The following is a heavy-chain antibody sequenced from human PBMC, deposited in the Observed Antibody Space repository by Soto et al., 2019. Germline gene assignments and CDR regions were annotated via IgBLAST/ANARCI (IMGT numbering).Heavy chain of an antibody. J-gene: IGHJ4*02. CDR3: AKFDGSSAWGY. D-gene: IGHD2-15*01. CDR1: GFIFSDHY. Sequence: EVQLVESGGGLVQPGGSLRLSCAASGFIFSDHYMDWVRQAPGKGREWVGRTRNKANSYTTEYAASVKGRFTISRDDSKNSLYLQMNSLKTEDTAVYFCAKFDGSSAWGYWGQGTLVTVSS. V-gene: IGHV3-72*01. CDR2: TRNKANSYTT.